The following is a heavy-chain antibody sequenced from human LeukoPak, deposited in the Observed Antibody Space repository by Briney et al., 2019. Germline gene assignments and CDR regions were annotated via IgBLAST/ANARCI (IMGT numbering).Heavy chain of an antibody. CDR1: GDSISVYH. CDR3: ARGYTSSSGRPDY. J-gene: IGHJ4*02. D-gene: IGHD5-12*01. CDR2: IHDSGTT. V-gene: IGHV4-59*08. Sequence: SDTLSLTCTVSGDSISVYHWSWIRQPPGKGLEWIGSIHDSGTTNYNPSLKSRVAISVDTSKMEFSLSLRSVTAADTALYYCARGYTSSSGRPDYWGQGTLVTVSS.